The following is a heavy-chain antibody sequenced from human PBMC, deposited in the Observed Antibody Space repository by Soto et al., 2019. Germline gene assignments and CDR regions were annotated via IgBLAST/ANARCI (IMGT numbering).Heavy chain of an antibody. V-gene: IGHV3-74*01. CDR3: ARPRPYCGGDCPDS. Sequence: SLRLSCAASGFTFSSYWMHWVRQAPGKGLVWVSRINSDGSSTSYADSVKGRFTISRDNAKNTLYLQMNSLRAEDTAVYYCARPRPYCGGDCPDSWGQGTLVTVSS. CDR1: GFTFSSYW. J-gene: IGHJ4*02. D-gene: IGHD2-21*02. CDR2: INSDGSST.